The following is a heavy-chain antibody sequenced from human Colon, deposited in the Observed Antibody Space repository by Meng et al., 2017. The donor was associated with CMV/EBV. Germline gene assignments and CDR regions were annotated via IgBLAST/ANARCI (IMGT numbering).Heavy chain of an antibody. CDR3: GRVRTAAPTPFYYGLDV. J-gene: IGHJ6*02. Sequence: SETLSLTCTVSGGAIRSSVYSWDWIRQPPGKGVEWIGSFYYSGSTYYNPSLKRRVTISVDPSKNQFSLNLNSVTAADTAVYYCGRVRTAAPTPFYYGLDVWGQGTTVTVSS. D-gene: IGHD6-13*01. CDR2: FYYSGST. V-gene: IGHV4-39*07. CDR1: GGAIRSSVYS.